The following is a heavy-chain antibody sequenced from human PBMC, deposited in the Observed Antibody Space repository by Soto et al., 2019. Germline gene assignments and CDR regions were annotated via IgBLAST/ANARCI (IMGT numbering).Heavy chain of an antibody. Sequence: GSLRRSSVASGVTFSNACMNWVRQAPGKGLEWVSSISSSSSYIYYADSVKGRFTISRDNAKNSLYLQMNSLRAEDTAVYYCAREYSSSLGMDVWGQGTTVTVSS. D-gene: IGHD6-6*01. CDR2: ISSSSSYI. J-gene: IGHJ6*02. CDR1: GVTFSNAC. CDR3: AREYSSSLGMDV. V-gene: IGHV3-21*01.